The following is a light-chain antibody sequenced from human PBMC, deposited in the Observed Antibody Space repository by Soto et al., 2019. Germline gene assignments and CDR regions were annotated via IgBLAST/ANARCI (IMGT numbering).Light chain of an antibody. Sequence: QSALTQPASVSGSPGQSITISCTGTSSDVGGYNFVSWYQQHPGKAPKLMIYEVSHRSSGVPDRFSGSKSGNTASLTISGLQAEDEADYYCGSYTSNSIPVFGTGTKLTVL. CDR3: GSYTSNSIPV. V-gene: IGLV2-14*01. J-gene: IGLJ1*01. CDR2: EVS. CDR1: SSDVGGYNF.